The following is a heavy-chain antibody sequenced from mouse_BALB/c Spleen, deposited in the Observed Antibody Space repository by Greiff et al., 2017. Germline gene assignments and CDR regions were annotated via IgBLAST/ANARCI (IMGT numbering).Heavy chain of an antibody. J-gene: IGHJ4*01. Sequence: EVKLVESGGGLVQPGCSLRLSCATSGFTFTDYYMSWVRQPPGKALEWLGFIRNKANGYTTEYSASVKGRFTISRDNSQSILYLQMNTLRAEDSATYYCARDNGKMGYAMDYWGQGTSVTVSS. CDR2: IRNKANGYTT. V-gene: IGHV7-3*02. D-gene: IGHD2-1*01. CDR1: GFTFTDYY. CDR3: ARDNGKMGYAMDY.